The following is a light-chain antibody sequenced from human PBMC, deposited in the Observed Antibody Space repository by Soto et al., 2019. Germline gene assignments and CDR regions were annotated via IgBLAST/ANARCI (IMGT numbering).Light chain of an antibody. CDR2: GNS. J-gene: IGLJ2*01. Sequence: QSVLTQPPSVSGAPGQRVTISCTGSSSNIGAGYDVHWYQKLPGTAPKLLISGNSNRPSGVPDRFSGSKSGTSASLAITGLQAEDEADYYCQSYDSSLSGYVVFGGGTKVTVL. CDR1: SSNIGAGYD. V-gene: IGLV1-40*01. CDR3: QSYDSSLSGYVV.